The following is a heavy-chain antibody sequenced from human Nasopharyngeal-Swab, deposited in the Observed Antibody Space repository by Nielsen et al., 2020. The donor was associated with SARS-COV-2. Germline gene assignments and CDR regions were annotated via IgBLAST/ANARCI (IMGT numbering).Heavy chain of an antibody. D-gene: IGHD6-19*01. CDR3: ARGGGSSGWYGAYYYYGMDV. CDR1: GFTFSSYW. CDR2: IKQDGSEK. J-gene: IGHJ6*02. V-gene: IGHV3-7*02. Sequence: GGSLRLSCAASGFTFSSYWMSWVRQAPGKGLEWVANIKQDGSEKYYVDSVKGQFTISRDNAKNSLYLQMNSLRAEDTAVYYCARGGGSSGWYGAYYYYGMDVWGQGTTVTVSS.